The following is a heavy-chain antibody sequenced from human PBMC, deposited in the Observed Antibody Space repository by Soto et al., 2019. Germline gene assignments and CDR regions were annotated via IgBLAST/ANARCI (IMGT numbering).Heavy chain of an antibody. V-gene: IGHV3-21*01. Sequence: PGGSLRLSCAASGFTFSSYSMNWVRQAPGKGLEWVSSISSSSSYIYYADSVKGRFTFSRDNAKNSLYLQMNSLRAEDTAVYYCARDRYCSGGSCYVDAFDIWGQGTMVTVSS. J-gene: IGHJ3*02. CDR3: ARDRYCSGGSCYVDAFDI. D-gene: IGHD2-15*01. CDR2: ISSSSSYI. CDR1: GFTFSSYS.